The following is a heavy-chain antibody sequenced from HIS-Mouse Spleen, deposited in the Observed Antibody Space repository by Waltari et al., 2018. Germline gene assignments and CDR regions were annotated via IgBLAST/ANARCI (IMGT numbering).Heavy chain of an antibody. V-gene: IGHV4-39*07. CDR3: AREGVGQALDY. CDR2: IYYRGST. CDR1: GGSISSSSYY. J-gene: IGHJ4*02. D-gene: IGHD3-10*01. Sequence: QLQLQESGPGLVKPSETLSLTCTVSGGSISSSSYYWGWIRQPPGKGLEWIGSIYYRGSTYYNPSLKSRVTISVDTSKNQFSLKLSSVTAADTAVYYCAREGVGQALDYWGQGTLVTVSS.